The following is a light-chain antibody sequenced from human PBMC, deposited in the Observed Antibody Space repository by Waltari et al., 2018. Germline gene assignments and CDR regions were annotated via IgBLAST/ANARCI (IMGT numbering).Light chain of an antibody. CDR1: SGSVSTSYY. CDR3: VLYMGRGSWV. J-gene: IGLJ3*02. CDR2: NTK. Sequence: QTVVTQEPSFSVSPGGTVTLTCGLSSGSVSTSYYPSWYQQSPGQAPRTLIYNTKTRSSGVPDRFSGSILGNKAALTITGAQADDEFDYYCVLYMGRGSWVFGGGTKLTVL. V-gene: IGLV8-61*01.